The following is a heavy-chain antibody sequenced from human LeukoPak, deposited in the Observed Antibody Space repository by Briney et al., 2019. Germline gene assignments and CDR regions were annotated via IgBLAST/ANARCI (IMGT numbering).Heavy chain of an antibody. CDR1: GFTFDDYA. CDR3: AKDGSYDFLSGYYLN. Sequence: GGSLRLSCAASGFTFDDYAMHWVRQAPGKGLEWVSGISWNSGSIGYADSVKGRFTISRDNAKNSLYLQMNSLRAEDTALYYCAKDGSYDFLSGYYLNWGQGTLVTVSS. D-gene: IGHD3-3*01. J-gene: IGHJ4*02. V-gene: IGHV3-9*01. CDR2: ISWNSGSI.